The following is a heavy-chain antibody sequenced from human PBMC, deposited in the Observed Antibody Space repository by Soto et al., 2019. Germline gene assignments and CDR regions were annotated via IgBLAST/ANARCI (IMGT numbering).Heavy chain of an antibody. J-gene: IGHJ6*02. CDR3: ARGGRRFTNYYGMDV. D-gene: IGHD3-3*01. CDR1: GGSFSGYY. CDR2: INHSGST. V-gene: IGHV4-34*01. Sequence: AETLSLTCAVYGGSFSGYYWSWIRQPPGKGLEWIGEINHSGSTNYNPSLKSRVTISVDTSKNQFSLKLSSVTAADTAVYYCARGGRRFTNYYGMDVWGQGTTVTVSS.